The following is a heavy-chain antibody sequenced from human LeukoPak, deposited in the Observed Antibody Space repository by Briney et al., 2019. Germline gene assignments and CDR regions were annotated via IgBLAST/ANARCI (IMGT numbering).Heavy chain of an antibody. Sequence: PSETLSLTCTVSGGSISSYYWSWIRQPPGKGLEWIGYIYYSGSTNYNPSLKSRVTISVDTSKNQFSLKLSSVTAADTAVYYCARTAAAGEYFDYWGQGTLVTVSS. CDR3: ARTAAAGEYFDY. V-gene: IGHV4-59*08. D-gene: IGHD6-13*01. J-gene: IGHJ4*02. CDR1: GGSISSYY. CDR2: IYYSGST.